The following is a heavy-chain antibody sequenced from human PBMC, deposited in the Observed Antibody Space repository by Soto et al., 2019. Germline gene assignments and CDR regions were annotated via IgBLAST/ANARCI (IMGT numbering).Heavy chain of an antibody. V-gene: IGHV2-5*01. D-gene: IGHD3-3*01. J-gene: IGHJ5*02. CDR3: AHLRAEFWSGYFEDRSYWFDP. Sequence: ESGPTLVNPTQTLTLTCTFSGFSLSTSGVGVGWIRQPPGKALEWLALIYWNDDKRYSPSLKSRLTITKDTSKDQVVPTMTNMDPVDTATYYCAHLRAEFWSGYFEDRSYWFDPWGQGTLVTVSS. CDR2: IYWNDDK. CDR1: GFSLSTSGVG.